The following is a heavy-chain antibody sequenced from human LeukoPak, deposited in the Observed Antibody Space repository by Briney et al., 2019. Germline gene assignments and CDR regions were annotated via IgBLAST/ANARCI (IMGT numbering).Heavy chain of an antibody. Sequence: PGRSLRLSCAASGFTFDDYAMHWVRQAPGKGLEWVSGISWNSGSIGYADSVKGRFTISRDNAKNSLYLQMNSLRAEDTALYYCAKGDHYYDSSGIDYWGQGTLVTVSS. D-gene: IGHD3-22*01. V-gene: IGHV3-9*01. CDR3: AKGDHYYDSSGIDY. CDR1: GFTFDDYA. J-gene: IGHJ4*02. CDR2: ISWNSGSI.